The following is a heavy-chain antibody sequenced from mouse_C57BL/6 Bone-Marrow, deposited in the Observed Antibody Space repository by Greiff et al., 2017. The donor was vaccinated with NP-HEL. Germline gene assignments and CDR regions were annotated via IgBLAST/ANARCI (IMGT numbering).Heavy chain of an antibody. D-gene: IGHD1-1*01. CDR3: ARYYYGSNPHWYFDV. J-gene: IGHJ1*03. CDR2: IFPGSGST. Sequence: QVQLQQSGPELVKPGASVKISCKASGYTFTDYYINWVKQRPGQGLEWIGWIFPGSGSTYYNEKFKGKATLTVDKSSSTAYMLLSSLTSEDSAVYFCARYYYGSNPHWYFDVWGTGTTVTVSS. CDR1: GYTFTDYY. V-gene: IGHV1-75*01.